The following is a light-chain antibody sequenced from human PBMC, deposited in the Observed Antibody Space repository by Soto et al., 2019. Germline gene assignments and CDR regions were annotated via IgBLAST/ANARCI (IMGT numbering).Light chain of an antibody. J-gene: IGKJ4*01. V-gene: IGKV3-11*01. CDR3: QQRSNWPLT. Sequence: LVFTKFPANLSLSPGDGATLSCRASQSVSSYLDWYQQKRGQPPRLLIYDASSRATGIPARFSVSVSGTDVSIIISSLEPEDFEVYYGQQRSNWPLTFGEGTKGEIK. CDR1: QSVSSY. CDR2: DAS.